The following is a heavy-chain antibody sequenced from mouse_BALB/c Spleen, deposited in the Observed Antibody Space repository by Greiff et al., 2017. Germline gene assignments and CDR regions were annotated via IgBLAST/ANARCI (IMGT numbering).Heavy chain of an antibody. V-gene: IGHV1-7*01. CDR2: INPSTGYT. D-gene: IGHD4-1*01. CDR1: GYTFTSYW. Sequence: VQRVESGADLAKPGASVKMSCKACGYTFTSYWMHWVKQRPGQGLEWIGYINPSTGYTEYNQKFKDKATLTADKSSSTAYMQLSSLTSEDSAVYYCAQRRLTGTFWFAYWGQGTLVTVSA. CDR3: AQRRLTGTFWFAY. J-gene: IGHJ3*01.